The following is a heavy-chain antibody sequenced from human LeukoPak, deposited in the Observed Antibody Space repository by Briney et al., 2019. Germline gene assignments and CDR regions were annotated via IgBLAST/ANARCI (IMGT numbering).Heavy chain of an antibody. Sequence: SETLSLTCTFSVGSLRRGGYYWSWIRQPTGKGLEWIGYIYYSGSPYYNLSLQSRVTISVDTSKNQFSLKLSAVTAADTAVYYCVRGGRGYSYGQGALDIGGRGTRLTVSS. CDR1: VGSLRRGGYY. D-gene: IGHD5-18*01. J-gene: IGHJ3*02. V-gene: IGHV4-31*03. CDR2: IYYSGSP. CDR3: VRGGRGYSYGQGALDI.